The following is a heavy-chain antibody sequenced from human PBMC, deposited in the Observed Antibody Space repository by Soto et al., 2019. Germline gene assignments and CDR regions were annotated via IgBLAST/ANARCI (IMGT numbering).Heavy chain of an antibody. CDR3: ARGGQDFWSGPFDH. D-gene: IGHD3-3*01. J-gene: IGHJ4*02. CDR2: IDTSGST. Sequence: XETLGLTCPVSGFSISNYYCNWIRQPAGKGLEWIGRIDTSGSTNYNPSLKSRVTMSVDTSKQEFSLKLSSVTAADTALYYCARGGQDFWSGPFDHWGRGTLVTVSS. CDR1: GFSISNYY. V-gene: IGHV4-4*07.